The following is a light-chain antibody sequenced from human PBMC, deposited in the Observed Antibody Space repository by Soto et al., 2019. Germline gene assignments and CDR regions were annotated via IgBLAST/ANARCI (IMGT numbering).Light chain of an antibody. J-gene: IGLJ2*01. CDR2: EGT. V-gene: IGLV2-23*03. CDR1: SSDVGSYTL. Sequence: QSALTQPASVSGSPGQSITISCTGTSSDVGSYTLVSWYQQHPGKAPKLMIYEGTKRPSGVSNRFSGSKSGNTASLTISGLQAEDEADYYCCLYAGTTTFVFGGRTKVTVL. CDR3: CLYAGTTTFV.